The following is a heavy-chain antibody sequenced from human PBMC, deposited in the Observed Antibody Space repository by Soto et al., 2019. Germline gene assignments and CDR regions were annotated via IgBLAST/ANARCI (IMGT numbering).Heavy chain of an antibody. CDR2: IYYSGAT. CDR1: GYFIGSSSYY. V-gene: IGHV4-39*02. CDR3: VKDNDLDY. J-gene: IGHJ4*02. Sequence: QLQLQESGPGLVKPSATLSLTCTVSGYFIGSSSYYWGWIRQAPGKGPEWIASIYYSGATYYNPSIKGRVTISVDTSRNQFSLTLRYVTAADTAVYYCVKDNDLDYWGQGILVTVPP. D-gene: IGHD1-1*01.